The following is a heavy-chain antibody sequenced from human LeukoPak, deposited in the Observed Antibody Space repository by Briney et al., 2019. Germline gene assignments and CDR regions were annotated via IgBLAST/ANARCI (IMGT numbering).Heavy chain of an antibody. CDR3: ARGFLDYYDSSGYEPPGDY. Sequence: SVKVSCKASGYTFTSYGISWVRQAPGQGLEWMGWISAYNGNTNYAQKLQGRVTMTTDTSTSTAYMELRSLRSDDTAVYYCARGFLDYYDSSGYEPPGDYWGQGTLVTVSS. CDR1: GYTFTSYG. J-gene: IGHJ4*02. CDR2: ISAYNGNT. D-gene: IGHD3-22*01. V-gene: IGHV1-18*01.